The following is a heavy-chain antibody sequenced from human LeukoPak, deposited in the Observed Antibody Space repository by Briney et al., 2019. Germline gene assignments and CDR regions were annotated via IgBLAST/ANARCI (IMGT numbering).Heavy chain of an antibody. CDR3: ARERTLYVSGSGYGMDV. CDR1: GFTFSNYG. CDR2: IWYDGTNK. D-gene: IGHD3-10*01. J-gene: IGHJ6*02. V-gene: IGHV3-33*01. Sequence: GRSLRLSCAASGFTFSNYGMHWVRQAPGKGLEWVAVIWYDGTNKYYADSVKGRFTISRDSSKNTLYLEMSSLRAEDTAVYFCARERTLYVSGSGYGMDVWGQGTTVTVSS.